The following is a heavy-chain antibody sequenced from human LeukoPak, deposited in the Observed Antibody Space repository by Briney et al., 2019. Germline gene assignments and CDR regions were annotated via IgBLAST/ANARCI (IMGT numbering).Heavy chain of an antibody. Sequence: PGGSLRLSCAASGFTFSSYGMHWVRQAPGKGLEWVAVIWYDGSNKYYADSVKGRFTISRDNSKNTLYLQMNSLRAEDTAVYYCARDSSIRDGPFDYWGQGTLVTVSS. CDR1: GFTFSSYG. D-gene: IGHD2-21*01. J-gene: IGHJ4*02. CDR3: ARDSSIRDGPFDY. V-gene: IGHV3-33*01. CDR2: IWYDGSNK.